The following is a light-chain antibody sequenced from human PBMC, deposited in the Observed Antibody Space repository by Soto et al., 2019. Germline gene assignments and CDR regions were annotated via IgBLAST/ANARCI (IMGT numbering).Light chain of an antibody. J-gene: IGKJ3*01. CDR2: GAS. CDR3: HQYGSSRAT. CDR1: QSVSSCY. V-gene: IGKV3-20*01. Sequence: EIVLTQSPGTLSLSPGERATLSCRASQSVSSCYLAWYQQKPGQAPRLLIYGASSRATGIPDRFSGSGSGTDFTLTISRLEPEDFAVYYCHQYGSSRATFGPGTKVYIK.